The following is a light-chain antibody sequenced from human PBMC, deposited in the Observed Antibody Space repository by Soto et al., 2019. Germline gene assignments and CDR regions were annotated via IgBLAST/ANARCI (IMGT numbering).Light chain of an antibody. J-gene: IGKJ1*01. V-gene: IGKV1-5*01. CDR3: QQYNSYSQT. Sequence: QMTQSPSTQSASVGDRVTITGRASQSISSWLAWYQQKPGKAPKLLIYDASSLESGVPSRFSGSGSGTEFTLTISSLQPDDFATYYCQQYNSYSQTFGQGTKVDI. CDR2: DAS. CDR1: QSISSW.